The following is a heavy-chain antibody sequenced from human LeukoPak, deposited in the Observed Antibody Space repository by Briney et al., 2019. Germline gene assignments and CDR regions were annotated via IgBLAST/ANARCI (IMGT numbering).Heavy chain of an antibody. CDR1: GGSISSNNW. V-gene: IGHV4-4*02. J-gene: IGHJ2*01. Sequence: SETLSLTCAVSGGSISSNNWWGWVRQPPGKGLEWIGEIYHSGSPNYNPSLKSRVTISVDTSKNQFSLKLSSVTAADTAVYYCARGGNTITPWYFDLWGRGTLVTVSS. D-gene: IGHD1-14*01. CDR2: IYHSGSP. CDR3: ARGGNTITPWYFDL.